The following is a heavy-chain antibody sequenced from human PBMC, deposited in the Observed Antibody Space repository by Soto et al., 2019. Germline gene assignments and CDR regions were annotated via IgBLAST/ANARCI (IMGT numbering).Heavy chain of an antibody. Sequence: EVQLLESGGGLVQPGGSLRLSCAASGFTFSSYAMSWVRQAPGKGLEWVSAISGSGGSTYYADSVKGRFTISRDNSKHKLYLQMNSLRAEDTAVYYCAKGGDVVVVAASPGAFDIWGQGTMVTVSS. V-gene: IGHV3-23*01. CDR1: GFTFSSYA. CDR2: ISGSGGST. CDR3: AKGGDVVVVAASPGAFDI. D-gene: IGHD2-15*01. J-gene: IGHJ3*02.